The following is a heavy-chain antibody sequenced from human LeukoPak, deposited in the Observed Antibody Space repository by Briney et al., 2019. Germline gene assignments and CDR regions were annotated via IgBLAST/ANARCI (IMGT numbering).Heavy chain of an antibody. CDR2: ISGRGGST. CDR1: GFTFSNYA. CDR3: AKDATVTTYYFDF. V-gene: IGHV3-23*01. D-gene: IGHD4-17*01. Sequence: GGSLRLSCAASGFTFSNYAMSWVRQAPGKGLEWVSTISGRGGSTYYADSVKGRFTISRDNSKNTLYLQMNSLRADDTAVYYCAKDATVTTYYFDFWGQGTLVTVSS. J-gene: IGHJ4*02.